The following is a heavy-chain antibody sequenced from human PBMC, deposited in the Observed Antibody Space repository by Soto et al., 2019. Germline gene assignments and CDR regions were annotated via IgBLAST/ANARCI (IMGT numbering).Heavy chain of an antibody. Sequence: SVKVSCKASGGTFSSYVVSWVRQAPGQGLEWMGGIIPFFGTPNYAQGFQGRVTISADESTSTAYMELSSLTSEDTAVYYCARAIVPALYYYYGMDVWGQGTTVTVSS. V-gene: IGHV1-69*13. D-gene: IGHD2-2*01. CDR3: ARAIVPALYYYYGMDV. J-gene: IGHJ6*02. CDR2: IIPFFGTP. CDR1: GGTFSSYV.